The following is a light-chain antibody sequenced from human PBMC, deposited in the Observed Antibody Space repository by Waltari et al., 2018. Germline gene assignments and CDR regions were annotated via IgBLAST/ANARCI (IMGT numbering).Light chain of an antibody. CDR2: DVS. Sequence: QSALTQPRSVSGSPGQSVTISCTGTSSDVGGYNYVSWYQQHPGKVPKLMMYDVSTRASGVRDRFSGAKSGNTASLTIAGRQTEEEADYYCCSDVGRYVWVVGGGTKLAVL. J-gene: IGLJ3*02. CDR3: CSDVGRYVWV. CDR1: SSDVGGYNY. V-gene: IGLV2-11*01.